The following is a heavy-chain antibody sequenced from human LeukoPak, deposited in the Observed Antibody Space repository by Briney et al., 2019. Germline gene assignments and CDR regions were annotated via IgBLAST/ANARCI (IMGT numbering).Heavy chain of an antibody. D-gene: IGHD3-10*01. CDR2: ISAYNGNT. Sequence: ASVKVSCKASGYTFTSYGISWVRQAPGQGLEWMGWISAYNGNTNYAQKLQGRVTMTTDTSTSTAYMELSSLRSDDTAVYYCARDRSLFQPPSVYYGMDVWGKGTTVTVSS. V-gene: IGHV1-18*04. J-gene: IGHJ6*04. CDR3: ARDRSLFQPPSVYYGMDV. CDR1: GYTFTSYG.